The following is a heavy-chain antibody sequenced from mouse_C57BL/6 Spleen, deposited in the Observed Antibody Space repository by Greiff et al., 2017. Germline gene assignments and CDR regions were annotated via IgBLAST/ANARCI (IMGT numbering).Heavy chain of an antibody. V-gene: IGHV1-66*01. D-gene: IGHD2-4*01. J-gene: IGHJ2*01. CDR3: ASPRDYDVCDY. CDR1: GYSFTSYY. Sequence: VQLQESGPELVKPGASVKISCKASGYSFTSYYIHWVKQRPGQGLEWIGWIYPGSGNTKYNEKFKGKATLTADTSSSTAYMQLSSLTSEDSAVYYCASPRDYDVCDYWGQGTTLTVSS. CDR2: IYPGSGNT.